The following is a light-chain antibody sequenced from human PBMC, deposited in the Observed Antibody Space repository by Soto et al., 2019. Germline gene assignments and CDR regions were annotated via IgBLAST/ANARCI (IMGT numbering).Light chain of an antibody. CDR3: QQYNNWPPDRT. J-gene: IGKJ1*01. Sequence: EIVMTQSPATLSVSPGERATLSCRASQSVGSNLAWYQQRPGQAPRLLIYGASNRATGVPARFSGSGSGTEFTLTISSLQSEDFGIYFCQQYNNWPPDRTFGQGTKVEIK. V-gene: IGKV3-15*01. CDR1: QSVGSN. CDR2: GAS.